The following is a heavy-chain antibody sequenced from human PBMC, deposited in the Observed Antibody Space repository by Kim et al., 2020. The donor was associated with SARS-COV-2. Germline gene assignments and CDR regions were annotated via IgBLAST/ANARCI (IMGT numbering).Heavy chain of an antibody. D-gene: IGHD1-26*01. CDR2: IWYDGSNK. V-gene: IGHV3-33*01. CDR3: ARDGRGYYGMDV. J-gene: IGHJ6*02. CDR1: GFTFSSYG. Sequence: GGSLRLSCAASGFTFSSYGMHWVRQAPGKGLEWLAVIWYDGSNKYYADSVKGRFTISRDNSKNTLYLQMNSLRAEDTAVYYCARDGRGYYGMDVWGQGTTVTVSS.